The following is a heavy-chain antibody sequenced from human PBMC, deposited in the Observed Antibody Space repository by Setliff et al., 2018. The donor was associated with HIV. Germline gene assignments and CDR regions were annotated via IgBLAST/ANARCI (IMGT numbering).Heavy chain of an antibody. V-gene: IGHV4-39*07. CDR1: GGSISSSHDF. CDR2: ISYGGIT. CDR3: ARELGSFPYYMDV. J-gene: IGHJ6*03. D-gene: IGHD3-10*01. Sequence: SETLSLTCTVSGGSISSSHDFWNWIRQPPGKGLEWIGAISYGGITYYNPSLTSRVAISLDTSKNQFSLKLSSVTAADTAIYYCARELGSFPYYMDVWGKGTTVTVSS.